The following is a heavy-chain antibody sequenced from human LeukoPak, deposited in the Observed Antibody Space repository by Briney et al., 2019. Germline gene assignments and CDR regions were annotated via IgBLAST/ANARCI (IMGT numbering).Heavy chain of an antibody. J-gene: IGHJ5*02. CDR3: AREPVTIFGVVIYWFDP. V-gene: IGHV1-69*04. CDR2: IIPILGIA. Sequence: ASVKVSCKASGGTFISYAISWVRQAPGQGLEWMGRIIPILGIANYAQKFQGRVTITADKSTSTAYMELSSLRSEDTAVYYCAREPVTIFGVVIYWFDPWGQGTLVTVSS. D-gene: IGHD3-3*01. CDR1: GGTFISYA.